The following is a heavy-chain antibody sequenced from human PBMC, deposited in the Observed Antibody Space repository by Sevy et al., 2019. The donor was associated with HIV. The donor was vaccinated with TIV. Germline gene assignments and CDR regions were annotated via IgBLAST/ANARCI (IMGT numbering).Heavy chain of an antibody. J-gene: IGHJ4*02. D-gene: IGHD1-26*01. Sequence: KQSQTLSLTCTVSGGSMTSHYWNWIRQPPGKGLEWIANIYYNGHINYNPSLKSRVTLSLDTSKNQFSLRLSSVTAADTAMYYCAGENAWGRGYSWGQGTLVTVSS. CDR3: AGENAWGRGYS. CDR2: IYYNGHI. CDR1: GGSMTSHY. V-gene: IGHV4-59*08.